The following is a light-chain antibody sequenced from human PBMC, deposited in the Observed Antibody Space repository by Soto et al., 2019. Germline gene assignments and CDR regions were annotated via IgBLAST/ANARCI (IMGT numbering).Light chain of an antibody. V-gene: IGKV3-20*01. CDR1: QTVSSSH. Sequence: EVVLTQSPGTLSLSPGERATLSCRASQTVSSSHLAWYQQKPGQAPRLLIYGASDRATDIPDRFSGSGSGTYFTLTISRLEPEDFAVYYCQHLGSSPPKYTFGQGNKLEIK. CDR2: GAS. CDR3: QHLGSSPPKYT. J-gene: IGKJ2*01.